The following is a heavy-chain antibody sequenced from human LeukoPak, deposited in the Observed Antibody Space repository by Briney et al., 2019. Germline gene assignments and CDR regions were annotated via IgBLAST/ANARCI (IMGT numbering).Heavy chain of an antibody. CDR2: ISWDGGST. V-gene: IGHV3-43*01. D-gene: IGHD3-22*01. Sequence: GGSLRLSCAASGFTFDDYTMHWVRQAPGKGLEWVSLISWDGGSTYYADSVKGRFTISRDNSKNTLYLQMNSLRAEDTAVYYCAEGTYYYDSSGYYGGYYFDYWGQGTLVTVSS. CDR3: AEGTYYYDSSGYYGGYYFDY. CDR1: GFTFDDYT. J-gene: IGHJ4*02.